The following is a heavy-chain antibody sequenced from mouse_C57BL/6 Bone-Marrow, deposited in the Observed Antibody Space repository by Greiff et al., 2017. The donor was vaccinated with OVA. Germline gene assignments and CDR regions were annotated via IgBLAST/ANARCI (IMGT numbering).Heavy chain of an antibody. Sequence: QVQLQQSGAELARPGASVKMSCKASGYTFTSYTMHWVKQRPGQGLEWIGYINPSSGYTKYNQKFKDKATLTADKSSSTAYMQLSSLTSEDSAVYDCARRLLQAMDYWGQGTSVTVSS. CDR3: ARRLLQAMDY. V-gene: IGHV1-4*01. CDR2: INPSSGYT. CDR1: GYTFTSYT. D-gene: IGHD2-3*01. J-gene: IGHJ4*01.